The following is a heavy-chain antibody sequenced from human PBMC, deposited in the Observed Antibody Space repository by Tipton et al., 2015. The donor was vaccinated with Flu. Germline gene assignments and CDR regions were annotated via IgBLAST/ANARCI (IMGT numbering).Heavy chain of an antibody. CDR2: IYYSGST. CDR3: ARSPGYYFDY. V-gene: IGHV4-39*07. CDR1: GGSISSSSYY. J-gene: IGHJ4*02. Sequence: TLSLTCTVSGGSISSSSYYWGWIRQTPGKGLEWIGSIYYSGSTNYNPSLKSRVTISVDMSKNQFSLKLNSVTAADTAVYYCARSPGYYFDYWGQGTLVTVSS.